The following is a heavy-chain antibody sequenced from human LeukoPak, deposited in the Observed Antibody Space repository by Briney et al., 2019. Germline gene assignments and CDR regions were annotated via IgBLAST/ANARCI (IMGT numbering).Heavy chain of an antibody. V-gene: IGHV3-30*18. J-gene: IGHJ3*02. D-gene: IGHD3-10*01. Sequence: GGSLTRSCAASGFTFSSYCMHWVRQAPAKELEWVAVISYDGSNTYYADSVKGRLNICRDNSKNTLYLQMNSLGAEDTAVYYCADDPSGAAFDIWGQGTMVTVSS. CDR1: GFTFSSYC. CDR3: ADDPSGAAFDI. CDR2: ISYDGSNT.